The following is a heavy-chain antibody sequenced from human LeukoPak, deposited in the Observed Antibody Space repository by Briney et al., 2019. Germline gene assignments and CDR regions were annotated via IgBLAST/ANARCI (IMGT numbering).Heavy chain of an antibody. V-gene: IGHV4-59*01. CDR3: ARVPASETTAYNRFDP. Sequence: SETLSLTCTVSGGSISRYYWSWVRQQPGNGLEWVGYIYYSESTNYNPSLKSRVTISVDTSKNQFSLKLSSVTAADTAVYYCARVPASETTAYNRFDPWGQGTLVTVSS. J-gene: IGHJ5*02. CDR2: IYYSEST. CDR1: GGSISRYY. D-gene: IGHD4-17*01.